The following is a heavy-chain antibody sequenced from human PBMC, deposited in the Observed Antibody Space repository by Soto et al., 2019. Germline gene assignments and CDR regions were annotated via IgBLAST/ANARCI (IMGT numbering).Heavy chain of an antibody. CDR1: GGSISPYY. V-gene: IGHV4-59*01. CDR3: ARKGAAASYAHSYMAV. J-gene: IGHJ6*03. CDR2: VYYSGIT. D-gene: IGHD6-13*01. Sequence: QVQLQESGPGLVKPSETLSLTCTVSGGSISPYYWSWIRQPPGKGVEWIGYVYYSGITNYDPSLESRVTISVDTSRNRFSLKLTSATAADTAVYYCARKGAAASYAHSYMAVWGRGTAVTVSS.